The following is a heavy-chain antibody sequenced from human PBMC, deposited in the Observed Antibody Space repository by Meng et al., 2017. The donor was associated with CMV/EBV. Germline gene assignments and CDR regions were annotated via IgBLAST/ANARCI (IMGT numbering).Heavy chain of an antibody. Sequence: GSLRLSCTVSGGSVSSGSYYWSWIRQPTGKGLEWIGYIYYSGSTNYNPSLKSRVTISVDTSKNQFSLKLSSVTAADTAVYYCARASGSLISFDYWGQGTLVTVSS. J-gene: IGHJ4*02. CDR1: GGSVSSGSYY. CDR3: ARASGSLISFDY. D-gene: IGHD1-26*01. CDR2: IYYSGST. V-gene: IGHV4-61*01.